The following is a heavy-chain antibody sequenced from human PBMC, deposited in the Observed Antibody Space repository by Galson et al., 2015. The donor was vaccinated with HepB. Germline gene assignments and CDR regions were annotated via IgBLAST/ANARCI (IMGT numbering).Heavy chain of an antibody. CDR2: INPNSGGT. CDR3: ARHFASGSCVDY. Sequence: SVKVSCKASGYTFTGYFIHWVRQAPGQGLEWMGWINPNSGGTNYAQKFQGRVTMTRDTSISTAYMELSRLRSDDTAVYYCARHFASGSCVDYWGQGTLVTVSS. CDR1: GYTFTGYF. V-gene: IGHV1-2*02. D-gene: IGHD1-26*01. J-gene: IGHJ4*02.